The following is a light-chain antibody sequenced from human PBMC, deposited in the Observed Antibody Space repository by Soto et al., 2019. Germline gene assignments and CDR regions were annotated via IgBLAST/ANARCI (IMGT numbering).Light chain of an antibody. V-gene: IGKV4-1*01. CDR2: WAS. J-gene: IGKJ2*01. CDR1: QNILYSSNNNNY. CDR3: HQLYRTPYT. Sequence: DIVMTQSPDSLAVSLGERATINCKSSQNILYSSNNNNYLAWYQQKPGQPPRLLIYWASTREFGVPDRFSGSGAGTDFTLTISSLQAEDGAVYYCHQLYRTPYTFGQGTKLEIK.